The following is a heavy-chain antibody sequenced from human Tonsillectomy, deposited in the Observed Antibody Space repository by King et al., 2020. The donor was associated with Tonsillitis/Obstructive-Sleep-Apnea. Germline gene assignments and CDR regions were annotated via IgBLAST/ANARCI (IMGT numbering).Heavy chain of an antibody. CDR2: INPSGGST. Sequence: QLVQSGAEVKKPGASVKVSCKASGYTFTSYYMHWVRQAPGQGLEWMGTINPSGGSTSYAQKFQGRVTMTRDTSTSTVYMELSSLRSEDTAVYYCASFGYCSSTSCYTGSGAFDIWGQGTMVTVSS. CDR1: GYTFTSYY. V-gene: IGHV1-46*01. D-gene: IGHD2-2*02. J-gene: IGHJ3*02. CDR3: ASFGYCSSTSCYTGSGAFDI.